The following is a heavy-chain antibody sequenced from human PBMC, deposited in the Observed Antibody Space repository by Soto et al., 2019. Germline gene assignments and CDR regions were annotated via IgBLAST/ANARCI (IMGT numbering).Heavy chain of an antibody. CDR3: ARDRYSYYDFWSGSLPYYYYGMDV. J-gene: IGHJ6*02. V-gene: IGHV3-30*03. CDR1: GLTFSRSG. CDR2: ISYDGSQR. D-gene: IGHD3-3*01. Sequence: GGSLRLSCEASGLTFSRSGMHWVRQSPGKGLEWLAVISYDGSQRYYADSMKGRFTISRDNSKNTLYLQINSLRVEDTAVYYCARDRYSYYDFWSGSLPYYYYGMDVWGQGTTVTVS.